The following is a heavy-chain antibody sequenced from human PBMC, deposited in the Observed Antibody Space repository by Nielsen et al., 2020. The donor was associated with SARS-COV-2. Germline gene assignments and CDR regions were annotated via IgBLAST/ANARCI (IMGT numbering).Heavy chain of an antibody. J-gene: IGHJ5*02. CDR3: ASVVAKIVYSIRWFDP. V-gene: IGHV4-31*03. Sequence: SETLSLTCTVSGDSFSSGGYYWNRVRQHPGQGLEWIGHIHYSGTTNYNPSLESRATISVDTSKSRFLLTLSSVTAADTAVYFCASVVAKIVYSIRWFDPWGQGLLVTVSS. CDR2: IHYSGTT. CDR1: GDSFSSGGYY. D-gene: IGHD2-8*01.